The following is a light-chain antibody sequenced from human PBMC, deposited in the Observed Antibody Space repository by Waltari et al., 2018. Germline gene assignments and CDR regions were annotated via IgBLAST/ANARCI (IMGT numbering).Light chain of an antibody. V-gene: IGLV4-69*01. J-gene: IGLJ3*02. Sequence: QLVLTQSPSASASLGAPVKLTCTLSSGHSNNAVAWHQPQPDQGPRYLMTLNTDGRHIRGDGIPDRFSGSSSGAERFLIISSLQFDDEADYYCQTWGSGIWVFGGGTRLTVL. CDR3: QTWGSGIWV. CDR1: SGHSNNA. CDR2: LNTDGRH.